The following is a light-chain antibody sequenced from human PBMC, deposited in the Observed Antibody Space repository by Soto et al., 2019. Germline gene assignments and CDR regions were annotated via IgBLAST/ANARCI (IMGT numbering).Light chain of an antibody. Sequence: EIVMTQSPATLSVSPGERATLSCRASQSVSSNLAWYQQKPGQAPRLLIYGASTRATGIPARFSGSGSGTEVILIISSLQSEDVVVYYCQQYNNWPYTFGQGTKLEIK. J-gene: IGKJ2*01. CDR2: GAS. V-gene: IGKV3-15*01. CDR1: QSVSSN. CDR3: QQYNNWPYT.